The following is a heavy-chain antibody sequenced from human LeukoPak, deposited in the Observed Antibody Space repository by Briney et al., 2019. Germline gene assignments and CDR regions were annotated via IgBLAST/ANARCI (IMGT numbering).Heavy chain of an antibody. J-gene: IGHJ4*02. V-gene: IGHV4-34*01. CDR1: GGSSSAYY. CDR2: IDHTGGT. D-gene: IGHD3-9*01. Sequence: SETLSLTCAVSGGSSSAYYWSWIRQPPGKGREWIGEIDHTGGTNNNPSLKSRVALSVDTSKKPFSLRLNSVTAADTALYSCTRGLVRYLPTGYWGQGSLVTVSS. CDR3: TRGLVRYLPTGY.